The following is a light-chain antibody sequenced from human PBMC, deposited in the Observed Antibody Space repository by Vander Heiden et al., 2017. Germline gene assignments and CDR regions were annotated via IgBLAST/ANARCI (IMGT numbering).Light chain of an antibody. V-gene: IGLV2-23*01. CDR2: EGS. J-gene: IGLJ2*01. CDR1: SSDVGSYNL. Sequence: QSALTQPASVSGSPGPSITISCTGTSSDVGSYNLVSWYQQHPGKAPKLMIYEGSKRPAGVSNRFSGSKSGNTASLTISGLQAEDEADYYCCSDAGSSTLVFGGGTKLTVL. CDR3: CSDAGSSTLV.